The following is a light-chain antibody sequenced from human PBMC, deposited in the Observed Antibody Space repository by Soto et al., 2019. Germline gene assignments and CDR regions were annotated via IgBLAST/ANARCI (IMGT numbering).Light chain of an antibody. CDR2: AAS. Sequence: AIRMTQSPSSFSASTGDRVTITCRASQGISSYLAWYQQKPGKAPKLLIYAASTLQSGVPSRFSGSGSGTDFTLTISSLQSEDFATYYCQQYYSYPFNFGPGTKVDIK. CDR1: QGISSY. V-gene: IGKV1-8*01. J-gene: IGKJ3*01. CDR3: QQYYSYPFN.